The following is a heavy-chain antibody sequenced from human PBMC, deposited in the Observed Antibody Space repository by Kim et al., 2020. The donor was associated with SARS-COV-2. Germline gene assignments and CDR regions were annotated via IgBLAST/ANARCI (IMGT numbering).Heavy chain of an antibody. Sequence: SETLSLTCAVYGGPFGGYHWTWIRQPPGKGLEWVGEINHSGSTNSNPSLKSRISLSVDTSKNQISLRLTSVTAADTAVYYCARGRGDKYLTYFDSWGPGTPVTVSS. D-gene: IGHD3-9*01. CDR2: INHSGST. J-gene: IGHJ5*01. V-gene: IGHV4-34*01. CDR3: ARGRGDKYLTYFDS. CDR1: GGPFGGYH.